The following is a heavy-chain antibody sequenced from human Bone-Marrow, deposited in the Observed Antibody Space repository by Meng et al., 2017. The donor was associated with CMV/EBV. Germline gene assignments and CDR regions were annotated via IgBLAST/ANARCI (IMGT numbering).Heavy chain of an antibody. CDR1: GFTFSSYS. CDR3: ARGGYCSSTSCLNYYYGMDV. CDR2: ISSSSYI. Sequence: GGSLRLSCAASGFTFSSYSMNWVRQAPGKGLEWVSSISSSSYIYYADSVKGRFTISRDNAKNSLYLQMNSLRAEDTAVYYCARGGYCSSTSCLNYYYGMDVWGQGTTVTVSS. V-gene: IGHV3-21*01. J-gene: IGHJ6*02. D-gene: IGHD2-2*03.